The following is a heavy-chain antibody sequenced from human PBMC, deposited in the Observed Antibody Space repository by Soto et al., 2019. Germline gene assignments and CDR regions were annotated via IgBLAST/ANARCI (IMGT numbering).Heavy chain of an antibody. V-gene: IGHV3-48*02. Sequence: EVQLAESGGGLVQPGGSLRLSCAASGFTFSSYSMNWVRQAPGKGLEWVSYISSSSSTIYYADSVKGRFTISRDNAKNSLYLQMNSLRDEDTAVYYCARDLAYCSGGSCLYYYYYYGMDVWGQGTTVTVSS. CDR2: ISSSSSTI. D-gene: IGHD2-15*01. CDR3: ARDLAYCSGGSCLYYYYYYGMDV. J-gene: IGHJ6*02. CDR1: GFTFSSYS.